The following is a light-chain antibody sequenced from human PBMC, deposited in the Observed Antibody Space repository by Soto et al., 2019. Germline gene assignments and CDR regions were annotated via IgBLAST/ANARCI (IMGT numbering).Light chain of an antibody. V-gene: IGLV2-11*01. CDR1: SSTVGGYDY. CDR3: CSYAGGYTYV. J-gene: IGLJ1*01. Sequence: QSALTQPRSVSGSPGQSVTMSCTGASSTVGGYDYVSWYQQHPGKAPKLMIYDVNKRPSGVPDRFSGSKSGNTASLTISGLQAADEADYYCCSYAGGYTYVFGAGTKLTVL. CDR2: DVN.